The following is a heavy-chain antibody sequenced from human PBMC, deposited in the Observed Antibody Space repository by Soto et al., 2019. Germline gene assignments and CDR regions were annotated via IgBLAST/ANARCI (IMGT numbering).Heavy chain of an antibody. Sequence: SETLSLTCAAHNGSFTDYFWTWIRQSPGRGLEWIGEINHRGGATYNPSLRSRVTISIDTSKNHFSLSLRSLTAADTAVYYCVARGMTYDFLSGPHPFEPWGHGTLVTVPS. D-gene: IGHD3-3*01. CDR1: NGSFTDYF. J-gene: IGHJ5*02. CDR3: VARGMTYDFLSGPHPFEP. V-gene: IGHV4-34*01. CDR2: INHRGGA.